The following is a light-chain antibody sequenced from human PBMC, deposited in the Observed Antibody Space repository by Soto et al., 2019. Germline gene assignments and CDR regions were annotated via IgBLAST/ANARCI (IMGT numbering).Light chain of an antibody. CDR1: SSDVGGYNY. V-gene: IGLV2-8*01. J-gene: IGLJ1*01. CDR2: EVN. CDR3: TSYAGSKYV. Sequence: QSALTQPPSASGSPGQSVTISCTGTSSDVGGYNYVSWYQQHPDKAPKLMVYEVNKRPSGVPDRFSGSKSGNTASLTVSGLQAEDEAEYYCTSYAGSKYVFGTGTKLTVL.